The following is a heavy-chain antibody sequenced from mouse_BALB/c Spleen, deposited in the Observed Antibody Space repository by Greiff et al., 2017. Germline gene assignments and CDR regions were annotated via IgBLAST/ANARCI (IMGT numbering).Heavy chain of an antibody. D-gene: IGHD1-1*01. CDR3: ARNRAYYYGSSYYAMDY. V-gene: IGHV2-2*02. J-gene: IGHJ4*01. CDR2: IWSGGST. CDR1: GFSLTSYG. Sequence: VQLQQSGPGLVQPSQSLSITCTVSGFSLTSYGVHWVRQSPGKGLEWLGVIWSGGSTDYNAAFISRLSISKDNSKSQVFFKMNSLQANDTAIYYCARNRAYYYGSSYYAMDYWGQGTSVTVSS.